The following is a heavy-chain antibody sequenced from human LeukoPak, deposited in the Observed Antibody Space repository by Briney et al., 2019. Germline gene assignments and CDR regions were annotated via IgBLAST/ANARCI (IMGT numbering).Heavy chain of an antibody. Sequence: PGGSLRLSCAASGFTFSGSAMLWDRQASGQGLVWVVRIRSKANSYATAYAASVKGRFTISRDDSKNTAYLQMNSLKTEDTAVYYCTRHFDDYVWGSYRYGYDYWGQGTLVTVSS. CDR1: GFTFSGSA. CDR3: TRHFDDYVWGSYRYGYDY. V-gene: IGHV3-73*01. J-gene: IGHJ4*02. CDR2: IRSKANSYAT. D-gene: IGHD3-16*02.